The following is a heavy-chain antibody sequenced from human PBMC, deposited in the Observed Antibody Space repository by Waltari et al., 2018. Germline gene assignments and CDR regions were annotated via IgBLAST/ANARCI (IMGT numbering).Heavy chain of an antibody. J-gene: IGHJ5*02. CDR3: TLSANHYDSSGYPPA. Sequence: QVQLVESGGGVVQPGRSLRLSCAASGFPFSNYGMHWVRQAPGKGLEWGAVISDDGSNTYYADSVKGRFSISRDNSKNTLYLQMNSLRAEDTAVYYCTLSANHYDSSGYPPAWGQGTLVTVSS. V-gene: IGHV3-30*03. D-gene: IGHD3-22*01. CDR1: GFPFSNYG. CDR2: ISDDGSNT.